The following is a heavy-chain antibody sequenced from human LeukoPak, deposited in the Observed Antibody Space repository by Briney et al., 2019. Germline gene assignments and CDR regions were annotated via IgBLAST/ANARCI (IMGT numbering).Heavy chain of an antibody. CDR2: ISYDGSNK. CDR1: GFTFSSYG. V-gene: IGHV3-30*03. D-gene: IGHD6-13*01. J-gene: IGHJ3*02. CDR3: ARDPGIAAAGTDAFDI. Sequence: GGSLRLSCAASGFTFSSYGMQWVRQAPGKGLGWVAVISYDGSNKYYADSVKGRFTISRDNSKNTLYLQMNSLRAEDTAVYYCARDPGIAAAGTDAFDIWGQGTMVTVSS.